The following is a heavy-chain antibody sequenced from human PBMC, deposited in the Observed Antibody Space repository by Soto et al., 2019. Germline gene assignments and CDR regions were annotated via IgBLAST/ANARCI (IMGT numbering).Heavy chain of an antibody. CDR3: ARDRVAAAGDYYYYYGMDV. V-gene: IGHV1-2*04. CDR2: INPNSGGT. D-gene: IGHD6-13*01. Sequence: VSVKVSCKSPGDTFTGYYMHWVRQAPGQGLEWMGWINPNSGGTNYAQKFQGWVTMTRDTSISTAYMELSRLRSDDTAVYYCARDRVAAAGDYYYYYGMDVWGQGTTVTVSS. CDR1: GDTFTGYY. J-gene: IGHJ6*02.